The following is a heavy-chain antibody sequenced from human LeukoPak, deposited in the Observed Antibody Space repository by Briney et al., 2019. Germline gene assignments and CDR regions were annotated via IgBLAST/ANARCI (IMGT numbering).Heavy chain of an antibody. CDR1: GFSLNEYG. CDR2: VSYDGGHK. J-gene: IGHJ4*02. V-gene: IGHV3-30*03. Sequence: GGPLRLSCVGSGFSLNEYGIHWVRQAPGKGLEWVAVVSYDGGHKYYADSVKGRFTISRDTSSDTVSLQMNSLRVEDTAVYYCARDRINMMVLGHDSGLDFWGQGTLVTVSS. D-gene: IGHD3-22*01. CDR3: ARDRINMMVLGHDSGLDF.